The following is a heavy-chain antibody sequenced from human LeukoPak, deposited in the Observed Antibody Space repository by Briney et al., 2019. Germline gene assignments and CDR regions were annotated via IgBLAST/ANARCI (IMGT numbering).Heavy chain of an antibody. V-gene: IGHV3-21*01. CDR2: ISSSSSYI. J-gene: IGHJ3*02. D-gene: IGHD3-10*01. Sequence: GGSLRLSCAASGFTFSSYSMNWVRQAPGKGLEWVSSISSSSSYIYYADSVKGRFTISRDNAKNSLYLQMNSLRAEDTAVYYCARDTSGSLWFGELLDAFDILGQGTMVTVSS. CDR1: GFTFSSYS. CDR3: ARDTSGSLWFGELLDAFDI.